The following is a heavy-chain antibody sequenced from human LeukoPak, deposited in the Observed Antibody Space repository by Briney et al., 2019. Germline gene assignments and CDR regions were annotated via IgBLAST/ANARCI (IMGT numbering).Heavy chain of an antibody. CDR2: INHSGST. CDR1: GGSFSGYY. CDR3: ARGNRITVFGVVIIPVLNWFDP. Sequence: PSETLSLTCAVYGGSFSGYYWSWIRQPPGKGLEWIGEINHSGSTNYNPYLKSRVTISVDTSKNQFSLKLSSVTAADTAVYYWARGNRITVFGVVIIPVLNWFDPWGQGTLVTVSP. V-gene: IGHV4-34*01. J-gene: IGHJ5*02. D-gene: IGHD3-3*01.